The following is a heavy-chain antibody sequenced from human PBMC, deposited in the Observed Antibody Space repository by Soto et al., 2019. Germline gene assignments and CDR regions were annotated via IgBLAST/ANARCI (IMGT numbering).Heavy chain of an antibody. Sequence: GGSLRLSCAASGFTFSSYAMSWVRQAPGKGLEWVSAISGSGGSTYYADSVKGRFTISRDNSKNTLYLQMNSLRAEDTATYYCAHRPSGWYLFDYWGQGTLVTVSS. J-gene: IGHJ4*02. CDR3: AHRPSGWYLFDY. CDR2: ISGSGGST. D-gene: IGHD6-19*01. CDR1: GFTFSSYA. V-gene: IGHV3-23*01.